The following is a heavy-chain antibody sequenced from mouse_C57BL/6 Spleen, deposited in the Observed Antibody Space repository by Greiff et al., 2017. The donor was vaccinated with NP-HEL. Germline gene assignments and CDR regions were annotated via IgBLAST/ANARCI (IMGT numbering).Heavy chain of an antibody. D-gene: IGHD4-1*01. Sequence: EVKLVESGEGLVKPGGSLKLSCAASGFTFSSYAMSWVRQTPEKRLEWVAYISSGGDYIYYADTVKGRFTISRDNARNTLYLQMSSLKSEDTAMYYCTRGELDHYFDYWGQGTTLTVSS. CDR2: ISSGGDYI. J-gene: IGHJ2*01. CDR1: GFTFSSYA. V-gene: IGHV5-9-1*02. CDR3: TRGELDHYFDY.